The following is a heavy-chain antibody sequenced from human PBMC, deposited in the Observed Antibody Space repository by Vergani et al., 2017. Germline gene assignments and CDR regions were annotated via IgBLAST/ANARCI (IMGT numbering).Heavy chain of an antibody. CDR3: TKGSVYYHDSAGHGYDPYTGFDL. V-gene: IGHV3-9*01. CDR1: GITFWKFG. D-gene: IGHD5-12*01. CDR2: ISWNSGAV. Sequence: VQLVESGGGVVQPGRSLRLSCAASGITFWKFGMHWVRQGPGKGLEWVSGISWNSGAVDYADSVRGRFTISRDNAKNSLFPEMNSLRFEDTAVYFCTKGSVYYHDSAGHGYDPYTGFDLWGQGTLVTVSS. J-gene: IGHJ3*01.